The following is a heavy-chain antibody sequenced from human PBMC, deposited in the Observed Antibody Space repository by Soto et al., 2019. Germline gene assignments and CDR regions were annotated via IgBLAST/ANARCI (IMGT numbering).Heavy chain of an antibody. Sequence: GXXVKVSSKASGYIFTNYYIHGVRQAPGQGLEWMAIINPLPTSGSTNYAQKFQGRVTVTRDTSTSTVYLEMSSLRSDDTAVYYCARDLAAAAYWGQGTLVTVSS. CDR2: INPLPTSGST. V-gene: IGHV1-46*01. J-gene: IGHJ4*02. CDR3: ARDLAAAAY. D-gene: IGHD6-13*01. CDR1: GYIFTNYY.